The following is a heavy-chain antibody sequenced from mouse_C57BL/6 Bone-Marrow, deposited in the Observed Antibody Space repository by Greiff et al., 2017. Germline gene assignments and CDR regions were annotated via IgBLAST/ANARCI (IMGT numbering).Heavy chain of an antibody. CDR2: INPYNGGT. Sequence: DVQLQESGPVLVKPGASVKMSCKASGYTFTDYYMNWVKQSHGKSLEWIGVINPYNGGTSYNQKFKGKATLTVYKSSSTAYMELNSLTSEDSAVYYCARGVYYYGSRYYFDYWGQGTTLTVSS. J-gene: IGHJ2*01. CDR3: ARGVYYYGSRYYFDY. D-gene: IGHD1-1*01. V-gene: IGHV1-19*01. CDR1: GYTFTDYY.